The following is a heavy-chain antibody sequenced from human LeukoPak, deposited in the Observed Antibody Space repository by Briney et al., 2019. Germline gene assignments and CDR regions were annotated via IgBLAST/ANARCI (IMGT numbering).Heavy chain of an antibody. CDR3: ARERSTTVNTYYFDS. Sequence: SSETLSLTCTVSGVSISSYYWNWIRQPAGKGLEWIGQIHVSGNTKLNPSLKSRVTMSLDTSTNEDSLILSSVTAADTAVYYCARERSTTVNTYYFDSWGQGTLVSVSS. CDR1: GVSISSYY. CDR2: IHVSGNT. J-gene: IGHJ4*02. V-gene: IGHV4-4*07. D-gene: IGHD4-17*01.